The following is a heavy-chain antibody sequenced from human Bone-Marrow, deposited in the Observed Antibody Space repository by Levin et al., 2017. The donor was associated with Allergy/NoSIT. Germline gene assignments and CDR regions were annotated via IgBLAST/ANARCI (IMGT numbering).Heavy chain of an antibody. V-gene: IGHV3-21*06. CDR2: ISTSSAYI. Sequence: KPGGSLRLSCEASGFVFNSYTMSWVRQAPGKGLEWVSSISTSSAYIYYADSVKDRFIISRDNAKNSLFLEMSSLRAEDTALYFCARILEVIVPPPDAFDLWGQGTGVSVSS. J-gene: IGHJ3*01. CDR3: ARILEVIVPPPDAFDL. D-gene: IGHD2/OR15-2a*01. CDR1: GFVFNSYT.